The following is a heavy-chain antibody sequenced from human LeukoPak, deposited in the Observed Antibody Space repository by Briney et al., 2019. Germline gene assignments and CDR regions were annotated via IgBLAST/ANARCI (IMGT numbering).Heavy chain of an antibody. Sequence: SETLSLTCTVSGYSLSTGYYWDWIRQPPGKGLEWIGTFYHGGSTYYNPPLKSRVTMSVDTSKNQFSLKLTSVTAADTALYYCARLDYDSSVYHPYNWFDPWGQGILVTVSS. CDR1: GYSLSTGYY. J-gene: IGHJ5*02. CDR2: FYHGGST. D-gene: IGHD3-22*01. CDR3: ARLDYDSSVYHPYNWFDP. V-gene: IGHV4-38-2*02.